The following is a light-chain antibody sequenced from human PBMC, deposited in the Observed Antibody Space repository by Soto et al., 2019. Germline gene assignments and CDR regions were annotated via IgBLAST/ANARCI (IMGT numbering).Light chain of an antibody. Sequence: DIEMTQSPSSLSSSVGDRVTITCRASQDIRTSVVWYQQKPGKVPKLLIDSASTLQSGVPIRFSGRRSGTDFTLTISSLQPEDVATYYCQSYDTISLTFGGGTKVEI. CDR2: SAS. CDR3: QSYDTISLT. J-gene: IGKJ4*01. CDR1: QDIRTS. V-gene: IGKV1-27*01.